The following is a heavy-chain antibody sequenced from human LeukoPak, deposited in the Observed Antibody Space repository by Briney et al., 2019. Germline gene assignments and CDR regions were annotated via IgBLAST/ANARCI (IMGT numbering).Heavy chain of an antibody. J-gene: IGHJ4*02. CDR3: ARRPVLTGYYNYDY. CDR2: ISSSGSTI. Sequence: PEGSLRLSCAASGFTFSSYEMNWVRQAPGKGLEWVSYISSSGSTIYYADSVKGRFTISRDNAKNSLYLQMNSLRAEDTAVYYCARRPVLTGYYNYDYWGQGTLVTVSS. D-gene: IGHD3-9*01. CDR1: GFTFSSYE. V-gene: IGHV3-48*03.